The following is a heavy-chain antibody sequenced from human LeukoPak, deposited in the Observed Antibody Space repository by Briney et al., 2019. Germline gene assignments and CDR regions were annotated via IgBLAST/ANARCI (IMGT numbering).Heavy chain of an antibody. V-gene: IGHV1-46*01. J-gene: IGHJ4*02. CDR1: GYTFTSYY. Sequence: ASVKVSCKASGYTFTSYYMNWARQAPGQGLEWMGKINPSGGSTSYAQKFQGRVTMTRDTSTSTVYMELSSLRSEDTAVYYCARAYSSSSPFDYWGQGTLVTVSS. D-gene: IGHD6-6*01. CDR2: INPSGGST. CDR3: ARAYSSSSPFDY.